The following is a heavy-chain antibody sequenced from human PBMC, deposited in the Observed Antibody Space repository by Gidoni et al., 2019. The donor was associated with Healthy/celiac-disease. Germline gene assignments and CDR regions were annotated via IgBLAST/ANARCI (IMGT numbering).Heavy chain of an antibody. Sequence: EVQLVESGGGLVKPGGSLRLSCAASGFTFSSYSMNWVRQAPGKGLEGVSSISSSSSYIYYADSVKGRFTISRDNAKNSLYLQMNSLRAEDTAVYYCARDIKYDILTGYYNPTDYWGQGTLVTVSS. CDR2: ISSSSSYI. J-gene: IGHJ4*02. V-gene: IGHV3-21*01. D-gene: IGHD3-9*01. CDR1: GFTFSSYS. CDR3: ARDIKYDILTGYYNPTDY.